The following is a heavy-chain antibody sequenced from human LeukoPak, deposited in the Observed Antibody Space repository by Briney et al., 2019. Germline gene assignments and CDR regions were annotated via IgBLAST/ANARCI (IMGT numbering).Heavy chain of an antibody. V-gene: IGHV4-59*01. CDR3: ARKGGTFDY. J-gene: IGHJ4*02. D-gene: IGHD3-16*01. CDR1: NGSLINYY. Sequence: PSKTLSLTCTVSNGSLINYYWRWIRQPPGQTLEWIGYIYYNGLTNYNPSLKSRVAISVDTSKNQFSLKLNSVTAADTAVYYCARKGGTFDYWGQGTLVTVSS. CDR2: IYYNGLT.